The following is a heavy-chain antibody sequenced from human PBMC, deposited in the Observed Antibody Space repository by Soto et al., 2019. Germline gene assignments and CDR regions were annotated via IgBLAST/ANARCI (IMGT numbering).Heavy chain of an antibody. CDR2: IYWDDDE. J-gene: IGHJ4*02. Sequence: QITLKESGPALVRPTQPLTLTCSFSGFSLTTRGVGVGWIRQPPGKALEWLALIYWDDDEGYSPSLKSRLTITKDTSKNQVVLTMTNMAPVDTATYYCAHRPRGFSYHFDYWGQRTLVTVSS. V-gene: IGHV2-5*02. CDR1: GFSLTTRGVG. CDR3: AHRPRGFSYHFDY. D-gene: IGHD5-18*01.